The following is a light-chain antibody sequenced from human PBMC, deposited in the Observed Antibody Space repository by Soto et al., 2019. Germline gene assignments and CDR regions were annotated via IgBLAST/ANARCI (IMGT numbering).Light chain of an antibody. V-gene: IGKV3-20*01. CDR1: QSVSSSY. CDR3: KQYGSSPPLT. CDR2: GAS. J-gene: IGKJ4*01. Sequence: EIVLTQSPGTLSLSPGERATLSCRASQSVSSSYLAWYQQKPGQAPRLLIYGASGRATGIPDRFSGSGSGTDFTITVSRLEPEDFAVYYCKQYGSSPPLTFGGGTKVEIK.